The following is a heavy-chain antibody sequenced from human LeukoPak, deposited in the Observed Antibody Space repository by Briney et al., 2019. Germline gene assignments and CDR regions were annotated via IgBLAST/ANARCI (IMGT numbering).Heavy chain of an antibody. Sequence: SETLSLTCTVSGGSISSYYWSWIRQPAGKGLEWIGRIYTSGSTNYNPSLKSRVTMSVDTSKNQFSLKLSSVTAADTAVYYCARDLVGASPGAFDIWGQGTMVTVSS. CDR3: ARDLVGASPGAFDI. J-gene: IGHJ3*02. CDR2: IYTSGST. CDR1: GGSISSYY. V-gene: IGHV4-4*07. D-gene: IGHD1-26*01.